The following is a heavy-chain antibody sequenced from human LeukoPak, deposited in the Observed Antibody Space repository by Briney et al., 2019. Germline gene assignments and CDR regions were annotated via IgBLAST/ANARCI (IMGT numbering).Heavy chain of an antibody. J-gene: IGHJ4*02. CDR2: IYYSGST. Sequence: SETLSLTCTVSGGSISSYYWSWIRQPPGKGLEWIGYIYYSGSTNYNPSLKSRVTISVDTSKDQFSLKLSSVTAADTAVYYCARVSYGSGSYYWGQGTLVTVSS. CDR3: ARVSYGSGSYY. V-gene: IGHV4-59*01. D-gene: IGHD3-10*01. CDR1: GGSISSYY.